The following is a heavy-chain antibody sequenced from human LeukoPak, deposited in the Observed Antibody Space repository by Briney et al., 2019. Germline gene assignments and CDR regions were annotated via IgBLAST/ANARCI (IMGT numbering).Heavy chain of an antibody. CDR1: GFTFIYSA. CDR2: ISSSSSYM. D-gene: IGHD3-16*01. V-gene: IGHV3-21*01. Sequence: GSLRLSCVASGFTFIYSAMNWVRQAPGKEREWVSSISSSSSYMYYSDSVKGRFTISRDNAKNSLYLQMSGLRVEDTGVYYCAGEISNWFDPWGQGTLVTVSS. J-gene: IGHJ5*02. CDR3: AGEISNWFDP.